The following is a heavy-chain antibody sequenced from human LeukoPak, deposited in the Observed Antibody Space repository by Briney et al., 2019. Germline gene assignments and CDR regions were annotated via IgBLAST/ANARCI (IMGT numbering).Heavy chain of an antibody. J-gene: IGHJ4*02. CDR2: IYYSGST. Sequence: SETLSLTCTVSGGSISSSSYYWGWIRQPPGKGLEWIGCIYYSGSTYYNPSLKSRVTISVDTSKNQFFLKLSSVTAADTAVYYCASYTDMHPFGWGKGTMVTVSS. CDR3: ASYTDMHPFG. CDR1: GGSISSSSYY. V-gene: IGHV4-39*01. D-gene: IGHD3-16*01.